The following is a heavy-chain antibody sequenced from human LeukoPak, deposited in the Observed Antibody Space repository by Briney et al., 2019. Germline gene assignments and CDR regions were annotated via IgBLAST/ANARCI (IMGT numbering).Heavy chain of an antibody. J-gene: IGHJ4*02. CDR3: ARAPSGSYGERFDY. V-gene: IGHV3-7*04. CDR1: GFTFSSYW. Sequence: PGGSLRLSCATSGFTFSSYWMSWVRQAPGKGLEWVANIKQDGSEKYYVDSVKGRFTISRDNAKNSLYLQMNSLRAEDTAVYYCARAPSGSYGERFDYWGQGTLVTVSS. CDR2: IKQDGSEK. D-gene: IGHD1-26*01.